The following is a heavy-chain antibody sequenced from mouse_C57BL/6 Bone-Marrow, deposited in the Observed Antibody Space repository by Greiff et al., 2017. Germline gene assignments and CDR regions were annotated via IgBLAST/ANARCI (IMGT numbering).Heavy chain of an antibody. D-gene: IGHD1-1*01. CDR1: GFTFSSYG. J-gene: IGHJ2*01. CDR2: IRSGGSYT. CDR3: TRHNYGFNFDY. Sequence: EVQLQESGGDLVKPGASLKFSCAASGFTFSSYGMSWVRQTPDKRLEWVATIRSGGSYTYYPNSVKGRITISRANANNTLYLQMSSLKSEDTAVYYCTRHNYGFNFDYWGQGTTLPVSA. V-gene: IGHV5-6*01.